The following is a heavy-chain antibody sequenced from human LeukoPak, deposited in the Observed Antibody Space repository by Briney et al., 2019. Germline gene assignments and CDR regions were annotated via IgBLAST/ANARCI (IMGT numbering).Heavy chain of an antibody. J-gene: IGHJ4*02. V-gene: IGHV4-39*07. Sequence: SETLSLTCTVSGGSISGSSYYWGWIRQPPGKGLEWIGSIYYSGSTYYNPSLKSRVTISVDTSKKEFSLRLTSVTAADTAHYYCARGAWRGKSFDYWGQGILVTVSS. D-gene: IGHD3-3*01. CDR1: GGSISGSSYY. CDR3: ARGAWRGKSFDY. CDR2: IYYSGST.